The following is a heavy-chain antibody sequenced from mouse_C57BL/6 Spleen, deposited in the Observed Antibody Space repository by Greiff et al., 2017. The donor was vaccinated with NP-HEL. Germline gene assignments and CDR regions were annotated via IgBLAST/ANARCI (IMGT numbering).Heavy chain of an antibody. CDR3: ARTVTSPLGY. Sequence: QVQLQQSGPGLVAPSQSLSITCTVSGFSLTSYGVDWVRQSPGKGLEWLGVIWGVGSTNYNSALKSRLSISKDNSKSQVFLKMNSLQTDDTAMYYCARTVTSPLGYWGQGTSVTVSS. CDR2: IWGVGST. J-gene: IGHJ4*01. D-gene: IGHD4-1*01. CDR1: GFSLTSYG. V-gene: IGHV2-6*01.